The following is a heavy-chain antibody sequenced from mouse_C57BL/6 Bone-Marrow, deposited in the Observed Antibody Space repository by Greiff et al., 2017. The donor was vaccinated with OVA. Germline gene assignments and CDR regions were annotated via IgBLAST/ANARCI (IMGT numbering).Heavy chain of an antibody. CDR1: GFNIKDDY. V-gene: IGHV14-4*01. D-gene: IGHD4-1*01. Sequence: EVKLVESGAELVRPGASVKLSCTASGFNIKDDYMHWVKQRPEQGLEWIGWIDPENGDTEYASKFQGKATITADTSSNTAYLQLSSLTSEDTAVYYCTTPNWEEDYWGQGTTLTVSS. CDR2: IDPENGDT. CDR3: TTPNWEEDY. J-gene: IGHJ2*01.